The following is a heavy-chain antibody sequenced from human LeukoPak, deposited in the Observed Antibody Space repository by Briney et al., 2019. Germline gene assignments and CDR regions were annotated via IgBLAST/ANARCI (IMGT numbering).Heavy chain of an antibody. V-gene: IGHV4-4*07. CDR2: IYTSGTT. CDR1: GGSISSYY. D-gene: IGHD4-17*01. J-gene: IGHJ4*02. CDR3: ARLSTVTTSFDY. Sequence: PSETLSLTCTVSGGSISSYYWSWIRQPAGKGLEWIGRIYTSGTTHYNPSLKSRVTMSVDTSKNQFYLKLSCVTAAGTAVYYCARLSTVTTSFDYWGQGTLVTVSS.